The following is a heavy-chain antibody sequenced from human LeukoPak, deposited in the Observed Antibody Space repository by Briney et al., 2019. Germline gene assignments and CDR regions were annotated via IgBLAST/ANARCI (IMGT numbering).Heavy chain of an antibody. CDR1: GFTFSSYA. D-gene: IGHD2/OR15-2a*01. CDR3: ARVSSFCFDY. CDR2: ISSNGGST. Sequence: GGSLRLSCAASGFTFSSYAMHWVRQAPGKGLEYVSAISSNGGSTYYANSVKGRFTISRDNSKNTLYLQMGSLRADDTAVYYCARVSSFCFDYWGQGTLVTVSS. V-gene: IGHV3-64*01. J-gene: IGHJ4*02.